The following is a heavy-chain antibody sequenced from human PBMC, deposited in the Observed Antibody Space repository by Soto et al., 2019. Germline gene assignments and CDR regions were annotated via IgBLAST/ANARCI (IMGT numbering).Heavy chain of an antibody. CDR2: ISAYNGNT. CDR1: GYTFTSYG. V-gene: IGHV1-18*01. J-gene: IGHJ3*02. Sequence: ASVKVSCKASGYTFTSYGISWVRQAPGQGLEWMGWISAYNGNTNYAQKLQGRVTMTTDTSTSTAYMELRSLRSDDTAVYYCARDSRRVTHDDFDIWGQGTMVTVSS. D-gene: IGHD2-21*02. CDR3: ARDSRRVTHDDFDI.